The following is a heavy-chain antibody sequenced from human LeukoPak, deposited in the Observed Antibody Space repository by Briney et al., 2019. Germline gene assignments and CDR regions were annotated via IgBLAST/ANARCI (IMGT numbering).Heavy chain of an antibody. CDR2: IKGDGIST. D-gene: IGHD3-3*01. V-gene: IGHV3-74*01. Sequence: PGGSLRLSCAASGFTFSSYGMHWVRQAPGKGLVWVSRIKGDGISTNYADSVKGRFTISRDIAKNTLYLQMNSLRAEDTGVYYCAKDHYWSIDYWGRGTLVTVSS. CDR3: AKDHYWSIDY. CDR1: GFTFSSYG. J-gene: IGHJ4*02.